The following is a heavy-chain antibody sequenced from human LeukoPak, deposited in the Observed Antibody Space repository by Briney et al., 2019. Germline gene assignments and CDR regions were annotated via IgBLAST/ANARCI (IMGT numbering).Heavy chain of an antibody. Sequence: SETLSLTCTVSGVSISSYYWSWIRQPPGKGLEWIGYIYYSGSTNYNPSLKSRVTMSVDTSKNQFSLKLSSVTAADTAVYYCARSLTRERALDIWGQGTTVTVSS. J-gene: IGHJ3*02. CDR3: ARSLTRERALDI. V-gene: IGHV4-59*12. CDR2: IYYSGST. CDR1: GVSISSYY. D-gene: IGHD4/OR15-4a*01.